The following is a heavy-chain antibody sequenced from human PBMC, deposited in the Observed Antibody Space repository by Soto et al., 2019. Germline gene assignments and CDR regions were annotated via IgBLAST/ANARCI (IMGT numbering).Heavy chain of an antibody. CDR1: GFTFSTYE. CDR2: ISSSGSTI. Sequence: GGSLRLSCAASGFTFSTYEMNWVRQAPGKGLEWVSYISSSGSTIYYADSVKGRFTISRDNAKNSLYLQMNSLRAEDTAVYYCARGDSSSWYFDYWGQGTLVTVSS. D-gene: IGHD6-13*01. J-gene: IGHJ4*02. CDR3: ARGDSSSWYFDY. V-gene: IGHV3-48*03.